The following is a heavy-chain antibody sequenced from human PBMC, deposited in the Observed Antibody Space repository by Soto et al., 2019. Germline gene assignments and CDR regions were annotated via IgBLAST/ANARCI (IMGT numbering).Heavy chain of an antibody. D-gene: IGHD6-25*01. CDR1: GDTISTGGYT. CDR2: TYHSGNP. J-gene: IGHJ3*02. Sequence: SETLSLTCDVSGDTISTGGYTWAWIRQPPGKALEWIGHTYHSGNPYYNPSLKSRVAISVDTSKNQFSLNLTSVTAADTAVYFCAGEPKGGPAAGAIEIPGQPTMVTVSS. CDR3: AGEPKGGPAAGAIEI. V-gene: IGHV4-30-2*05.